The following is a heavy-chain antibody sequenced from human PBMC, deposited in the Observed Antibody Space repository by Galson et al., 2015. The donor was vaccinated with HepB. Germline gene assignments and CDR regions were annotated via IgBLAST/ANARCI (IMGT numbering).Heavy chain of an antibody. CDR2: MNQDGSEI. D-gene: IGHD6-13*01. CDR3: ARDTRYSSSADPLDV. Sequence: SLRLSCAASGFTFSNYWMSWVRQTPGKGLEWVANMNQDGSEIYYVDSVKGRFTISRDNAKKSVYLQMNSLRAEDTAVYHCARDTRYSSSADPLDVWGQGTMVTVSS. V-gene: IGHV3-7*03. CDR1: GFTFSNYW. J-gene: IGHJ6*02.